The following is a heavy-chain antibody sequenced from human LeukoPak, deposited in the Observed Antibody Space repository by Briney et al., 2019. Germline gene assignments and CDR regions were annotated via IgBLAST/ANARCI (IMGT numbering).Heavy chain of an antibody. Sequence: ASVKVSCKASGYTFTGYYMHWVRQAPGQGLEWMGWINPNSGGTNYAQKFQGRVTMTRDTSISTAYMELSRLRSDDTAVYYCAGGRGYSGYDYDYWGQGTLVTVSS. J-gene: IGHJ4*02. D-gene: IGHD5-12*01. CDR3: AGGRGYSGYDYDY. CDR1: GYTFTGYY. V-gene: IGHV1-2*02. CDR2: INPNSGGT.